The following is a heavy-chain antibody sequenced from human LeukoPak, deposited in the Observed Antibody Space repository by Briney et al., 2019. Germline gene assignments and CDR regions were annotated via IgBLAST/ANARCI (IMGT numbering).Heavy chain of an antibody. Sequence: GASVKVSCKASGYTFTSYDINWVRQATGQGLEWMGWMNPNSGNTGYEQKFQGRVTMTRNTSISTAYMELSSLRSEDTAVYYWARGYSGSYGLDPWGQGTLVTVSS. V-gene: IGHV1-8*01. J-gene: IGHJ5*02. D-gene: IGHD1-26*01. CDR2: MNPNSGNT. CDR3: ARGYSGSYGLDP. CDR1: GYTFTSYD.